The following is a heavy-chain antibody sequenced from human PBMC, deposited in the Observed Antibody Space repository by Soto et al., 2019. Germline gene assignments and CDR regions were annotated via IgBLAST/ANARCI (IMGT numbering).Heavy chain of an antibody. V-gene: IGHV4-59*01. CDR2: IYYSGST. CDR3: ARIHPTVDYYYYMDV. J-gene: IGHJ6*03. D-gene: IGHD4-17*01. Sequence: PSETLSLTCTVSGGSSSSYYWSWIRQPPGKGLEWIGYIYYSGSTNYTPSLKSRVTISVDPSKNQFSLKLSSVTAADTAVYYCARIHPTVDYYYYMDVWGKGTTVTVSS. CDR1: GGSSSSYY.